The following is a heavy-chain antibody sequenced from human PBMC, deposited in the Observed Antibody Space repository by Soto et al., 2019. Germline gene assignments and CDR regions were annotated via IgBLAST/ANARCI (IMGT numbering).Heavy chain of an antibody. D-gene: IGHD3-22*01. CDR2: ISGSGGST. CDR1: GFTFSSYA. CDR3: TKTRKYSYDSSGHFDY. Sequence: PGGSLRLSCAASGFTFSSYAMSWVRQAPGKGLEWVSAISGSGGSTYYADSVKGRFTISRDNSKNTLYLQMNSLRAEDTAVYYCTKTRKYSYDSSGHFDYWGQGALVTV. V-gene: IGHV3-23*01. J-gene: IGHJ4*02.